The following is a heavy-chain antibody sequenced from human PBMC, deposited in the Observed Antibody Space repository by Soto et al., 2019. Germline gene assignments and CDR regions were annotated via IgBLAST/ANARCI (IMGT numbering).Heavy chain of an antibody. V-gene: IGHV1-8*01. CDR3: TRGDY. CDR1: GYTFTSYN. J-gene: IGHJ4*02. Sequence: QVQLLQSGAEVKKPGASVTVSCKASGYTFTSYNINWVRQATGQGLEYLGWMTPNSGNTGYAQKFQGRVTMTRNTAISTAYMELSSLRFEDTPVYYCTRGDYWRQGTLVTVSS. CDR2: MTPNSGNT.